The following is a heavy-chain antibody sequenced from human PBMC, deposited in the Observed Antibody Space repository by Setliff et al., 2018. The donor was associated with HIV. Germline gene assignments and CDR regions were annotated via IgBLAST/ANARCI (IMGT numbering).Heavy chain of an antibody. V-gene: IGHV4-38-2*01. D-gene: IGHD1-26*01. Sequence: SETLSLTCAVSGYFIRSGYYWGWIRQSPGKGLEWIGSIDQSGKRYSNPSLKSRVTISVDTSKNRFSLKVTSVTAADTAVYYCAGHLNYVVGGRTYYYYYGMGVWGQGTTVTVSS. CDR1: GYFIRSGYY. CDR3: AGHLNYVVGGRTYYYYYGMGV. J-gene: IGHJ6*02. CDR2: IDQSGKR.